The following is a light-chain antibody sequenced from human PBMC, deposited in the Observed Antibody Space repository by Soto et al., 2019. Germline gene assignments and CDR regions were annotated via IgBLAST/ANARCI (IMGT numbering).Light chain of an antibody. V-gene: IGKV3-15*01. CDR1: QSVSSN. J-gene: IGKJ1*01. CDR3: QQYYSYPRT. Sequence: EIVMTQSPATLSVSLGERATLSCRASQSVSSNLAWYQQKPGQAPRLLIYGASSRATGIPARFSGSGSGTEFTLTITTLQSEDFATYYCQQYYSYPRTFGQGTKVDIK. CDR2: GAS.